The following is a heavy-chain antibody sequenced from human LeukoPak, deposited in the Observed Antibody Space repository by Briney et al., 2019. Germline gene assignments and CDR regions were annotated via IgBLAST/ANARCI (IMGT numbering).Heavy chain of an antibody. V-gene: IGHV1-2*02. CDR1: GYTFTGYY. CDR3: AKELFDWLIETNWFDP. Sequence: ASVKVSCKASGYTFTGYYMHWVRQAPGQGLEWMGWINPSSGGTNYAQKFQGRVTMTRDTSISTAYMELSRLRSDDTAVYYCAKELFDWLIETNWFDPWGQGTLVTVSS. J-gene: IGHJ5*02. D-gene: IGHD3-9*01. CDR2: INPSSGGT.